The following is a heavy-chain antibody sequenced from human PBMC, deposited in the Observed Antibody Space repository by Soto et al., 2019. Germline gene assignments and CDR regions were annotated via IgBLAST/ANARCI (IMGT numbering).Heavy chain of an antibody. CDR3: ARTITFGGVIVPPDY. Sequence: PGGSLRLSCAASGFTFSDYDMSWIRQAPGKGLEYVSCISSNGSSTYYANSVKGRFTISRDNSKNTLYLQMGSLRAEDMAVYYCARTITFGGVIVPPDYWGQGTLVTVSS. J-gene: IGHJ4*02. CDR2: ISSNGSST. CDR1: GFTFSDYD. V-gene: IGHV3-64*01. D-gene: IGHD3-16*02.